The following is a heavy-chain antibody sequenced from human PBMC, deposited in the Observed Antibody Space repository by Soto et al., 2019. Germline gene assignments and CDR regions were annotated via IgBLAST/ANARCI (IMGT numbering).Heavy chain of an antibody. D-gene: IGHD2-21*02. CDR2: IYHSGST. J-gene: IGHJ2*01. CDR1: GGSISSSNW. Sequence: SETLSLTCAVSGGSISSSNWWSWVRQPPGKGLEWIGEIYHSGSTNYNPSLKSRVTISVDKSKNQFSLKLSSVTAADTAVYYCARGGGGDHYRWYFDLWGRGTLVTVSS. V-gene: IGHV4-4*02. CDR3: ARGGGGDHYRWYFDL.